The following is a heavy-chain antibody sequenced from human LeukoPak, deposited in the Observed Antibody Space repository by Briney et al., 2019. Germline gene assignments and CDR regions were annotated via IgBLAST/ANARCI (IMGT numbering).Heavy chain of an antibody. V-gene: IGHV5-10-1*01. CDR1: RYSSTGYW. J-gene: IGHJ5*02. CDR3: ARQEYCSGGSCYTWFDP. CDR2: IDPSDSYT. Sequence: GESLKISCKGSRYSSTGYWISWVRQMPGKGLEWMARIDPSDSYTNYSPSFQGHVTISADKSISTAYLQRSSLRASDTAMYYCARQEYCSGGSCYTWFDPWGQGTLVIVSS. D-gene: IGHD2-15*01.